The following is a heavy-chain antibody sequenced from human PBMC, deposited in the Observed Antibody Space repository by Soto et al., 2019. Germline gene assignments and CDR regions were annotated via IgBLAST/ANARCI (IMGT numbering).Heavy chain of an antibody. D-gene: IGHD2-21*01. CDR1: GGSFSGYY. V-gene: IGHV4-34*01. Sequence: QVQLQQWGAGLLKPSETLSLTCAVYGGSFSGYYWTWIRQPPGTGLEWIGEINHSGSTNYNPSLNSRVTISVDTSKNHFSLKLTSVTAADTAVYYWARDKIPGLFDYWGQGTLVTVSS. CDR3: ARDKIPGLFDY. J-gene: IGHJ4*02. CDR2: INHSGST.